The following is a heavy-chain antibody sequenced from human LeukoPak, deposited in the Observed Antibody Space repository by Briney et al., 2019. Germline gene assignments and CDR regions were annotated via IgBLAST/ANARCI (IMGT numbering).Heavy chain of an antibody. J-gene: IGHJ6*02. Sequence: GGSLRLSCAASGFTFSSYSMNWVRQAPGKGLEWVSCIISSTNYIYYADSMKGRFTISRDNAKNSLYLQMNGLRAEDTAVYYCARAALFYYYGMDVWGQGTTVTVSS. CDR1: GFTFSSYS. V-gene: IGHV3-21*01. CDR3: ARAALFYYYGMDV. CDR2: IISSTNYI.